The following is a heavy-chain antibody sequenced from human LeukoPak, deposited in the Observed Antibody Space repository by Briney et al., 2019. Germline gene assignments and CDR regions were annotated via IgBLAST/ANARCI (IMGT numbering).Heavy chain of an antibody. CDR2: INPNSGGT. CDR3: ARDARGVDQQLAQDDY. Sequence: ASVKVSCRASGYIFTDYYMHWVRQAPGQGLEWMGWINPNSGGTNYAQKFQGRVTLTRDTSISTAYMELSRLRSDDTAVYYCARDARGVDQQLAQDDYWGQGTLVTVSS. J-gene: IGHJ4*02. D-gene: IGHD6-13*01. CDR1: GYIFTDYY. V-gene: IGHV1-2*02.